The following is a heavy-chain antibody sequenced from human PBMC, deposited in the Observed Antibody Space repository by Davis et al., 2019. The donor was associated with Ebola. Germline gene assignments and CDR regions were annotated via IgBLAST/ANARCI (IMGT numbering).Heavy chain of an antibody. CDR2: IYYSGST. D-gene: IGHD3-3*01. V-gene: IGHV4-39*01. Sequence: SETLSLTCTVSGGSISSSSYYWGWICQPPVKGLEWIGSIYYSGSTYYNPSLKSRVTISVDTSKNQFSLKLSSVTAADTAVYYCARGNNYDFWSGRKYGMDVWGQGTTVTVSS. CDR1: GGSISSSSYY. CDR3: ARGNNYDFWSGRKYGMDV. J-gene: IGHJ6*02.